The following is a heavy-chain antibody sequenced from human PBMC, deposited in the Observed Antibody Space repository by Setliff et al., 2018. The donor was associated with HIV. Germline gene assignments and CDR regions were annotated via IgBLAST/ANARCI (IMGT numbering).Heavy chain of an antibody. V-gene: IGHV4-4*08. Sequence: SETLSLTCTVSGGSISSYYWSWIRQPPGKGLEWIGYIYTSGSTNYNPSLKSRVTISVDTSKNQFSLKLSSVPAADTAVYYCARGSSWTYYYDYYLDVWGKGTTVTVSS. CDR1: GGSISSYY. CDR3: ARGSSWTYYYDYYLDV. J-gene: IGHJ6*03. CDR2: IYTSGST. D-gene: IGHD6-13*01.